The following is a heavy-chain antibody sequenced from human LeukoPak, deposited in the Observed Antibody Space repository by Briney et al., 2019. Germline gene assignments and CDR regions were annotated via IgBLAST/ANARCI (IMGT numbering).Heavy chain of an antibody. D-gene: IGHD6-19*01. CDR3: ATGAGSRPFDN. J-gene: IGHJ4*02. CDR2: VGTNGVST. V-gene: IGHV3-23*01. Sequence: PGGSLRLSCAASGFTFSNYAMSWVRQAPGKGLEWVSAVGTNGVSTLYADSVKGRFTISRDSSKNTVDLQMNSLRAEDTAIYYCATGAGSRPFDNWGQGTLVTVSS. CDR1: GFTFSNYA.